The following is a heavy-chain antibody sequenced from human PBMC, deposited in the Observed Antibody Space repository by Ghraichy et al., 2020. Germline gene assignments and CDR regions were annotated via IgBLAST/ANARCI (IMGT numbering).Heavy chain of an antibody. D-gene: IGHD3-9*01. V-gene: IGHV4-39*01. CDR2: VYYAGST. CDR3: ARVDLLTGYSFDY. CDR1: GGSISSYNYY. J-gene: IGHJ4*02. Sequence: ESLNISCGVSGGSISSYNYYWGWVRQPPGKGLEWIANVYYAGSTFYNPSLKSRVTLSLDTSKNQFSLNLRSVTAADTAVYYCARVDLLTGYSFDYWGQGTLVTVSS.